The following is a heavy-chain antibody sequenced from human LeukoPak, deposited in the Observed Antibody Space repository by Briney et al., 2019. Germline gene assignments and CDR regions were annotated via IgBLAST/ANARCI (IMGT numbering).Heavy chain of an antibody. CDR2: FDPEDGET. CDR1: GYTLTELS. Sequence: ASVKVSCKVSGYTLTELSMHWVRQAPGKGLEWMGGFDPEDGETIYAQKFQGRVTMTEDTSTDTAYMELSSLRSEDTAVYYCATDGGGYGGTLYYYYGMDVWGQGTTVTVSS. J-gene: IGHJ6*02. CDR3: ATDGGGYGGTLYYYYGMDV. V-gene: IGHV1-24*01. D-gene: IGHD4-17*01.